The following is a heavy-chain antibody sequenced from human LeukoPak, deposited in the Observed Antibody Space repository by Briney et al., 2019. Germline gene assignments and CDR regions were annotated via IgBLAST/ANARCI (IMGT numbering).Heavy chain of an antibody. Sequence: GGSLRLSCAASGFTFSSSAMNWVRQAPGKGLEWVSAISGSGGSTYYADSVKGRFTISRDNSKNTLYLQMNSLRAEDTAVYYCARDLNYYDSSGYGHWGQGTLVTVSS. J-gene: IGHJ4*02. V-gene: IGHV3-23*01. CDR1: GFTFSSSA. D-gene: IGHD3-22*01. CDR2: ISGSGGST. CDR3: ARDLNYYDSSGYGH.